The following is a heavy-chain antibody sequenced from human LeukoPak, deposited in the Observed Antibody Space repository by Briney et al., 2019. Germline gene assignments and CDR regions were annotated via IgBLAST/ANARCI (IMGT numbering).Heavy chain of an antibody. CDR3: ARVLYSSSWYEDYYFDF. J-gene: IGHJ4*02. CDR1: GFTFNTYT. CDR2: IYSGGST. V-gene: IGHV3-53*01. Sequence: GGSLRLSCAASGFTFNTYTMNWVRQAPGKGLEWVSVIYSGGSTYYADSVKGRFTISRDNSKNTLYLQMSSLRAEDTAVYYCARVLYSSSWYEDYYFDFWGQGTLVTVSS. D-gene: IGHD6-13*01.